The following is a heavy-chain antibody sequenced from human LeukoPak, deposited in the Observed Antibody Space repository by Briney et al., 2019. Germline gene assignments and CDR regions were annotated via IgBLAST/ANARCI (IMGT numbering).Heavy chain of an antibody. CDR1: GGSISSYY. V-gene: IGHV4-59*01. Sequence: LSETLPLTCTVSGGSISSYYWSWIRQPPGKGLEWIGYIYYSGSTNYNPSLKSRVTISVDTSKNQFSLKLSSVTAADTAVYYCAGASYDSSGVHWGQGTLVTVSS. J-gene: IGHJ4*02. D-gene: IGHD3-22*01. CDR2: IYYSGST. CDR3: AGASYDSSGVH.